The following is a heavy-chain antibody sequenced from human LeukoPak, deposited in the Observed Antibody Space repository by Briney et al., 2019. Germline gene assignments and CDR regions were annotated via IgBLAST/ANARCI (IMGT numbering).Heavy chain of an antibody. J-gene: IGHJ4*02. Sequence: ASVKVSCKASRYTFTGYYVHWVRQAPGQGLEWMGRINPNSGDTNYAQQFQGRVTMTRDTSISTAYMELSRLRSDDMAVYYCARDYCGGDCFPDYWGQGTLVTVSS. CDR3: ARDYCGGDCFPDY. CDR2: INPNSGDT. V-gene: IGHV1-2*06. D-gene: IGHD2-21*02. CDR1: RYTFTGYY.